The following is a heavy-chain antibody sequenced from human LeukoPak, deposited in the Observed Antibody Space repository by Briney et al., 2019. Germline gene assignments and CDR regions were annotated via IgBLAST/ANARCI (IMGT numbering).Heavy chain of an antibody. Sequence: ASVNVSCKASGYTFTSYYMHWVRQAPGQGLEWMGIINPSGGSTSYAQKFQGRVTMTRDTSTSTVYMELSSLRSEDTAVYYCARDTDSYDSSGYYYSWGQGTLVTVSS. D-gene: IGHD3-22*01. CDR3: ARDTDSYDSSGYYYS. J-gene: IGHJ4*02. CDR2: INPSGGST. V-gene: IGHV1-46*01. CDR1: GYTFTSYY.